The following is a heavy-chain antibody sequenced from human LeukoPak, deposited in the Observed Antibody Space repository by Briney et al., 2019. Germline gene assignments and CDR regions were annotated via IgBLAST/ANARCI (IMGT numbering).Heavy chain of an antibody. CDR2: IIPIFGTA. CDR1: GGTFSSYA. V-gene: IGHV1-69*01. D-gene: IGHD2-2*01. CDR3: ARAAIVVVPAARSAFDI. J-gene: IGHJ3*02. Sequence: SVKVSFKASGGTFSSYAISWVRQAPGQGLEWMGGIIPIFGTANYAQKFQGRVTITADESTSTAYMELSSLRSEDTAVYYCARAAIVVVPAARSAFDIWGQGTMVTVSS.